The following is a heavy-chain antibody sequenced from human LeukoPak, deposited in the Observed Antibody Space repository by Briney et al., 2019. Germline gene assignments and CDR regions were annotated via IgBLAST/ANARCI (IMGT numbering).Heavy chain of an antibody. J-gene: IGHJ5*02. D-gene: IGHD1-1*01. CDR3: ARDAGSNWFDP. V-gene: IGHV1-69*05. Sequence: ASVKVSCKASGYTFTSYYMHWVRQAPGQGLEWMGRIIPIFGTANYAQKFQGRVTITTDESTSTAYMELSSLRSEDTAVYYCARDAGSNWFDPWGQGTLVTVSS. CDR2: IIPIFGTA. CDR1: GYTFTSYY.